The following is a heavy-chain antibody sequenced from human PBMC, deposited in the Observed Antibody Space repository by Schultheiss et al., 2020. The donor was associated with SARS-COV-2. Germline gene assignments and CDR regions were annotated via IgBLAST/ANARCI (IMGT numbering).Heavy chain of an antibody. CDR2: ITPIFGTA. D-gene: IGHD6-6*01. V-gene: IGHV1-69*13. Sequence: SVKVSCKASGGTFSSYAISWVRQAPGQGLEWMGGITPIFGTANYAQKFQGRVTITADESTSTAYMELSSLRSEDTAVYYCARDSGGIAARTYYYYYMDVWGKGTTVTVSS. CDR3: ARDSGGIAARTYYYYYMDV. CDR1: GGTFSSYA. J-gene: IGHJ6*03.